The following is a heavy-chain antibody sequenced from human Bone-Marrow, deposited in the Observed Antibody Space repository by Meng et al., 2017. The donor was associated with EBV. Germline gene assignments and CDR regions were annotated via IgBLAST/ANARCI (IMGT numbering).Heavy chain of an antibody. CDR2: LIPMSGAP. V-gene: IGHV1-69*01. CDR3: ASESGRGYTPDY. D-gene: IGHD3-10*01. J-gene: IGHJ4*02. Sequence: QGRGVRCGAEVKKPGSSVTVSCKPSGGTFTSDAISWVRQAPGQGLEWMGGLIPMSGAPNYAQKFQGRITITADESTSTHYMDLSSLRSEDTAVYYCASESGRGYTPDYWGQGTLVTVSS. CDR1: GGTFTSDA.